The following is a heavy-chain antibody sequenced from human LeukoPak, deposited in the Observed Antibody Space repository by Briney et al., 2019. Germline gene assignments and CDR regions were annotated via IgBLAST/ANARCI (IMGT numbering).Heavy chain of an antibody. D-gene: IGHD3-10*01. CDR2: IYYSGST. J-gene: IGHJ5*02. CDR1: GGSISSYY. V-gene: IGHV4-59*01. CDR3: ARRSGSYYSWFDP. Sequence: SETLSLTCTVSGGSISSYYWSWIRQPPGKGLEWIGYIYYSGSTNYNPSLKSRVTISVDTSKNQFSLKLSSVTAADTAVYYCARRSGSYYSWFDPWGQGTLVTVSS.